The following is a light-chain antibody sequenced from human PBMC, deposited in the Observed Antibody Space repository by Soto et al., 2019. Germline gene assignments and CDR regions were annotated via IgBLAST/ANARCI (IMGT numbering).Light chain of an antibody. Sequence: QSVLTQPASVSGSPGQSITISCTGTISDVGSYNYVSWYQQYPGKAPKLMIYDVSTRPSGVSDRFSGSKSGNTASLTISGLRAEDEADYYCQSYDNSLSVYVFGTGTKLTVL. V-gene: IGLV2-14*03. CDR1: ISDVGSYNY. CDR3: QSYDNSLSVYV. CDR2: DVS. J-gene: IGLJ1*01.